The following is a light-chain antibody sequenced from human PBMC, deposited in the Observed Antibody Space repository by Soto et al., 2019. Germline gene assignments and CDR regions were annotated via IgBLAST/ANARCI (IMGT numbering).Light chain of an antibody. V-gene: IGKV1-5*01. CDR2: DAS. CDR3: QQYNTYSS. J-gene: IGKJ4*01. Sequence: DIQMTQSPSTLSASVGDRVTITCRASQSISSRLAWYQQKPGEAPKVLIYDASSLESGVPSRFSVSGSETEFTLTISSQQPDDFATYYCQQYNTYSSFGGGTKVEIK. CDR1: QSISSR.